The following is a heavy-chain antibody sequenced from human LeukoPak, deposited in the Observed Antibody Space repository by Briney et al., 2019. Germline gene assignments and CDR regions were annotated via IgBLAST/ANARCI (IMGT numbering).Heavy chain of an antibody. CDR1: GGSINSYY. CDR3: ARVQIYGDDAFDI. V-gene: IGHV4-59*01. Sequence: SETLSLTCTVSGGSINSYYWSWIRQPPGKGLEWIGYIYYSGSTNYNPSLKSRVTISVDTSKNQFSLKLSSVTAADTAVYYCARVQIYGDDAFDIWGQGTMVTVSS. CDR2: IYYSGST. D-gene: IGHD4-17*01. J-gene: IGHJ3*02.